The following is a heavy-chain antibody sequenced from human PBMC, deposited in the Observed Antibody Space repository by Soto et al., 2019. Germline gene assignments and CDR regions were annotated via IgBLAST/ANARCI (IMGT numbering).Heavy chain of an antibody. CDR2: IDPRDSYV. CDR3: ARIYCTTATCDSWFDP. J-gene: IGHJ5*02. V-gene: IGHV5-10-1*01. Sequence: GESLKISCTGFGYTFTTFWISWVRQMPGKGLEWMGRIDPRDSYVNYSPSFQGHVTISVDKSINTAYLQWGSLKASDTAMYYCARIYCTTATCDSWFDPWGQGTRVTVSS. D-gene: IGHD2-2*01. CDR1: GYTFTTFW.